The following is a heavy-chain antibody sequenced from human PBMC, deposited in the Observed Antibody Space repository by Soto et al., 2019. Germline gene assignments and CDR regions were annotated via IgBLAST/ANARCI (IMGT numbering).Heavy chain of an antibody. D-gene: IGHD6-19*01. CDR1: GYSFTSYW. CDR2: IYPGDSDT. CDR3: ARHVHNGWYRNAIDY. V-gene: IGHV5-51*01. Sequence: EVQLVQSGAEVKKPGESLKISCKGSGYSFTSYWIGWVRQMPGKGLEWMGIIYPGDSDTRYSPSFQGQVTISADKSISTAYLQWSSLKASDTAVYYCARHVHNGWYRNAIDYWGQGTLVTVSS. J-gene: IGHJ4*02.